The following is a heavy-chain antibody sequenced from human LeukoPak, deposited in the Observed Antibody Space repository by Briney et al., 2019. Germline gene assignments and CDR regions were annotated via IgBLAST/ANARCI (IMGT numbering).Heavy chain of an antibody. J-gene: IGHJ4*02. D-gene: IGHD2-21*02. CDR3: ARVHCGGDCYHQYYFDY. CDR1: GFTFNSYG. CDR2: IRYDGTNK. Sequence: GGSLRLSCAASGFTFNSYGIHWVRQAPGKGLEWVAFIRYDGTNKYYADSVKGRFTISRDNSKNTLYLQMNSLRAEDTAVYYCARVHCGGDCYHQYYFDYWGQGTLVTVSS. V-gene: IGHV3-30*02.